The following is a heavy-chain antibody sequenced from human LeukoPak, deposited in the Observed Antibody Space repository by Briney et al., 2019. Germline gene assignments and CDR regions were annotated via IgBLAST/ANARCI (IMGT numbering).Heavy chain of an antibody. CDR1: GFTFSSYW. Sequence: PGGSLRLSCAASGFTFSSYWMRWVRQAPGKGLEWVANIKEDGSEKYYLDSVKDRFTVSRDNARNSLYLQMNSLRVEDTAVYYCARDRGYDSADHWGQGTLVTVSS. J-gene: IGHJ4*02. CDR2: IKEDGSEK. CDR3: ARDRGYDSADH. V-gene: IGHV3-7*01. D-gene: IGHD5-12*01.